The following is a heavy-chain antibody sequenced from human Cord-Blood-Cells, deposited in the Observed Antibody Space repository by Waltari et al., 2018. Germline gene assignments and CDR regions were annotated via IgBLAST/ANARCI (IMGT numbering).Heavy chain of an antibody. CDR3: ARGRTSLGMAFDI. Sequence: ELQLVASGGGLVQPGGSLRLSCAASGFPFRSYEMTWVGPAPGKGLDWVSNISSSGSTIYYADSVKGRFTISRDNAKNSLYLQMNSLRAEDTAVYYCARGRTSLGMAFDIWGQGTMVTVSS. J-gene: IGHJ3*02. CDR2: ISSSGSTI. V-gene: IGHV3-48*03. CDR1: GFPFRSYE. D-gene: IGHD7-27*01.